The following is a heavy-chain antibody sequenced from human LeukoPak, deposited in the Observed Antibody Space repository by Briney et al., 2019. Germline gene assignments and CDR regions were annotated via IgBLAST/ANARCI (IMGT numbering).Heavy chain of an antibody. CDR2: INPVGTST. CDR3: ARDASPTTVRSY. V-gene: IGHV3-74*01. J-gene: IGHJ4*02. Sequence: GGFLRLSCVGSGFTFSRYWMHWVRQAPGKGLVWVARINPVGTSTIYADSVKGRFTISRDNVKNTLYLQMSSLRAEDTAVYYCARDASPTTVRSYWGQGTLVAVSP. D-gene: IGHD2-15*01. CDR1: GFTFSRYW.